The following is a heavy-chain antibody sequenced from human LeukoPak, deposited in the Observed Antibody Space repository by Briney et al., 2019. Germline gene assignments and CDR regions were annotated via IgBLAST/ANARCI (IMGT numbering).Heavy chain of an antibody. CDR1: GGSISSGGYS. V-gene: IGHV4-30-2*01. Sequence: SETLSLTCAVSGGSISSGGYSWRWIRQPPGKGLEWIGYIYHSGSTYYNPSLKSRVTISVDRSKNQFSLKLSSVTAADTAVYYCARAYGGAVAGFGWFDPRGQGTLVTVSS. CDR3: ARAYGGAVAGFGWFDP. J-gene: IGHJ5*02. CDR2: IYHSGST. D-gene: IGHD6-19*01.